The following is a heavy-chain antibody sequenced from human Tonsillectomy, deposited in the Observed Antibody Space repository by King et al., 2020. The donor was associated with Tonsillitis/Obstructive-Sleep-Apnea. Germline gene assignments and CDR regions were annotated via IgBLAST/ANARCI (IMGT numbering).Heavy chain of an antibody. D-gene: IGHD3-10*01. V-gene: IGHV4-59*01. J-gene: IGHJ4*02. CDR3: ARSETGVEGLLDD. CDR2: MYYSGSA. CDR1: GGSISSYY. Sequence: QLQESGPGLVKPSETLSLTCTVSGGSISSYYWSWIRQPSGKGLEWIGYMYYSGSANYNPSLKSRVTMSVDTSKNQFSLKLTSVTAADTAVYYCARSETGVEGLLDDWGQGTLVTVSS.